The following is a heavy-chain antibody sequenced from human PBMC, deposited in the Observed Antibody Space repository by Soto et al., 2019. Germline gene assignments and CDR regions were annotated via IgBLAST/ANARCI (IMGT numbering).Heavy chain of an antibody. V-gene: IGHV3-30-3*01. CDR2: ISYDGSNK. Sequence: GGSLRLSCAASGFTFSSYAMHWVRQAPGKGLEWVAVISYDGSNKYYADSVKGRFTISRDNSKNTLYLQMNSLRAEDTAVYYCARDLRITGTTNYYYYYGMAVWGQGTTVTVSS. CDR1: GFTFSSYA. CDR3: ARDLRITGTTNYYYYYGMAV. D-gene: IGHD1-20*01. J-gene: IGHJ6*02.